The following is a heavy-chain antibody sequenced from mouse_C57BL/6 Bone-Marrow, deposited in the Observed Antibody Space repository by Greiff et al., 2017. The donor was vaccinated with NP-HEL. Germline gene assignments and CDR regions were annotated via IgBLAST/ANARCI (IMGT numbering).Heavy chain of an antibody. CDR3: AREGTVVAIDY. J-gene: IGHJ2*01. Sequence: QVQLQQSGAELVKPGASVKLSCKASGYTFTSYWMQWVKQRPGQGLEWIGEIDPSDSYTNYNQKFKGKATLTVDTSSSTAYMQLSSLTSEDSAVYYCAREGTVVAIDYWGQGTTLTVSS. V-gene: IGHV1-50*01. CDR2: IDPSDSYT. CDR1: GYTFTSYW. D-gene: IGHD1-1*01.